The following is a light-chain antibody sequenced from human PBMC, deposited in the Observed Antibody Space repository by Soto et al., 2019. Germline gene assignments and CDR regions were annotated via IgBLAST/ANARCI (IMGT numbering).Light chain of an antibody. V-gene: IGKV3-20*01. CDR2: GAS. CDR3: QQYGNSPFT. J-gene: IGKJ3*01. CDR1: QSVSSTY. Sequence: DIVLTQSPGTLSLSPGERATLSCRASQSVSSTYLAWYQQKPGQAPRLLIYGASRRATGIPDRFSGSGSGTDFTLTINRLEPEDFAVYYCQQYGNSPFTFGPGTKVDIK.